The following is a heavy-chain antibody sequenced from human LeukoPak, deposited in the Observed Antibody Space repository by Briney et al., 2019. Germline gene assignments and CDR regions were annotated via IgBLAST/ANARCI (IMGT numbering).Heavy chain of an antibody. Sequence: KPGGSLRLSCAASGFTFSSYSMNWVRQAPGKGLEWVSSISSSSSYIYYADSVKGRFTISRDNAKNSLYLQINSLRAEDTAVYYCAREAGSAAAGPSDAFDIWGQGTMVTVSS. CDR2: ISSSSSYI. CDR1: GFTFSSYS. J-gene: IGHJ3*02. V-gene: IGHV3-21*01. D-gene: IGHD6-13*01. CDR3: AREAGSAAAGPSDAFDI.